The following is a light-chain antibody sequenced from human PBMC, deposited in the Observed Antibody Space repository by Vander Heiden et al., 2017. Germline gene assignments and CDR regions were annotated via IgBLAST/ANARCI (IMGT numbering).Light chain of an antibody. V-gene: IGKV1-5*03. CDR1: QSISSW. J-gene: IGKJ2*01. CDR2: KAS. Sequence: IQMTQSPSTLSASVGDRVTITCRASQSISSWLAWYQQKPGKAPKLLIYKASSLESGVPSRFSGSGSGTEFTLTISSLQPDDFATYYCQQYNSYRVTFGQGTKLEIK. CDR3: QQYNSYRVT.